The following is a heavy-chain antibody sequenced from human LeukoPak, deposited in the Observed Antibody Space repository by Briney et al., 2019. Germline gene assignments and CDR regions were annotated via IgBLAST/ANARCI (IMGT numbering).Heavy chain of an antibody. CDR3: AKGDLYSYGSVDY. D-gene: IGHD5-18*01. Sequence: GGSLRLSCAASGFTFSSYAMSWVSQAPGKGLEWVSGISGSGGSSYYADSVKSRFTISRDNSKNTLYLQMNSLRAEDTAVYYCAKGDLYSYGSVDYWGQGTLVTVSS. CDR1: GFTFSSYA. CDR2: ISGSGGSS. V-gene: IGHV3-23*01. J-gene: IGHJ4*02.